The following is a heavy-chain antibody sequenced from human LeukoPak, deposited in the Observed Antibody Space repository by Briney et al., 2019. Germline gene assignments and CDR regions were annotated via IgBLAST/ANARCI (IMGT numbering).Heavy chain of an antibody. J-gene: IGHJ3*02. Sequence: GGSLRLSCAASGFTVSSNYMSWVRQAPGKGLEWVSVIYSGGSTYYADSVKGRFTISRDNSKNTLYLQMNSLRAEDTAVYYCARHIAGDAFDIWGQGTMVTVSS. CDR3: ARHIAGDAFDI. D-gene: IGHD3-16*02. CDR1: GFTVSSNY. CDR2: IYSGGST. V-gene: IGHV3-66*04.